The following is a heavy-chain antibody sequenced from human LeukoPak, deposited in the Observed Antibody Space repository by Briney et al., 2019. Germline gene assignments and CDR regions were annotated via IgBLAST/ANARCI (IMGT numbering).Heavy chain of an antibody. D-gene: IGHD3-3*01. V-gene: IGHV1-8*01. J-gene: IGHJ5*02. CDR3: VRAVTDADFSGGYPNWFDP. CDR1: GYIFTNYE. Sequence: ASVTVSCQASGYIFTNYEINWVRQAAGQGLEWMGWIDPKRGNTVYAQKFRGRVTFTRDTSANTTYMELNSLGSEDTGLYYCVRAVTDADFSGGYPNWFDPWGQGTLVTVSS. CDR2: IDPKRGNT.